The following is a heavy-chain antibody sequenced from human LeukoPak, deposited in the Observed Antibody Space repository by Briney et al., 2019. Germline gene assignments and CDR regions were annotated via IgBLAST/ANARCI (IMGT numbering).Heavy chain of an antibody. V-gene: IGHV1-46*01. CDR1: GYTFSGYY. CDR2: INPSGGST. D-gene: IGHD1-26*01. CDR3: ARGIVGDRSWFDP. Sequence: ASVKVSCKASGYTFSGYYMHWVRQAPGQGLEWMGIINPSGGSTSYAQKFQGRVTMTRDMSTSAVYMELSSLRSEDTAVYYCARGIVGDRSWFDPWGQGTLVTVSS. J-gene: IGHJ5*02.